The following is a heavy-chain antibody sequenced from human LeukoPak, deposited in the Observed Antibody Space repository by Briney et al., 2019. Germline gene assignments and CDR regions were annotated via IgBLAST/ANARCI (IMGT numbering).Heavy chain of an antibody. CDR1: GYTFTSYA. CDR3: ARGDYGGLVFDY. Sequence: ASVKVSCKASGYTFTSYAMHWVRQAPGQRLEWMGWINAGNGNTKYSQKFQGRVTITRDTSASTAYMELSSLRSEDTAAYYCARGDYGGLVFDYWGQGTLVTVSS. V-gene: IGHV1-3*01. CDR2: INAGNGNT. D-gene: IGHD4-23*01. J-gene: IGHJ4*02.